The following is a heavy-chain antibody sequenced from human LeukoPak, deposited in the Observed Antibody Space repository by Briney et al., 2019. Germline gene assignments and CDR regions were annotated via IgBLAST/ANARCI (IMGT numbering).Heavy chain of an antibody. J-gene: IGHJ5*02. CDR2: IYTSGSS. Sequence: PSETLSLTCTVSGGSISSYYWSWIRQPAGKGLEWSGRIYTSGSSNYNPSLKSRVTMSVDTSKNQFSLKLSSVTAADTAVYYCARDMYYDFWSGKFDPWGQGTLVTVSS. D-gene: IGHD3-3*01. CDR3: ARDMYYDFWSGKFDP. CDR1: GGSISSYY. V-gene: IGHV4-4*07.